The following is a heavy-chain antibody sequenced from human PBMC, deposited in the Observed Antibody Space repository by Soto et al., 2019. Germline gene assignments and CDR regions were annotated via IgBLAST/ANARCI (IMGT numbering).Heavy chain of an antibody. CDR2: ISSSGATA. J-gene: IGHJ5*01. V-gene: IGHV3-23*01. CDR1: GFVFSDYA. D-gene: IGHD2-8*02. Sequence: EVQLLESGGDLVQPGGSLRLSCAASGFVFSDYAMSWVRQAPGKGLEWVSDISSSGATAFYADTVEGRFTISRDNLKNIMYLQKNSLRADDTAVYYCARYVGYWYGRFDPWGQGTLVIVSS. CDR3: ARYVGYWYGRFDP.